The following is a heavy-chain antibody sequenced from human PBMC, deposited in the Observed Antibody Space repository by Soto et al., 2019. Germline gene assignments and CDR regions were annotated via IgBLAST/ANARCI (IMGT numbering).Heavy chain of an antibody. CDR2: INYSGST. CDR3: ATVGYCISSSCYSDGVDY. D-gene: IGHD2-2*01. J-gene: IGHJ4*02. CDR1: GGSVSRGSYY. Sequence: PSEALSLTCTVSGGSVSRGSYYWSWIRQPPGKGLEWIGYINYSGSTNYNPSLKSRVSISVDKSKNQFSLKLTSVTAADAAVYYCATVGYCISSSCYSDGVDYWGQGTLVTVS. V-gene: IGHV4-61*01.